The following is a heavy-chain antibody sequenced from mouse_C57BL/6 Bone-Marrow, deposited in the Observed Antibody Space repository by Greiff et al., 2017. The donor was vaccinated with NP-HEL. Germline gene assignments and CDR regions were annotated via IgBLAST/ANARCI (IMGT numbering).Heavy chain of an antibody. CDR2: SRNKANDYTT. Sequence: EVMLVESGGGLVQSGRSLRLSCATSGFTFSDFYMEWVRQAPGKGLEWIAASRNKANDYTTEYSASVKGRFIVSRDTSQSILYLQMNALRAEDTAIYYCARDAGDYDGDWYFDVWGTGTTVTVSS. V-gene: IGHV7-1*01. CDR3: ARDAGDYDGDWYFDV. J-gene: IGHJ1*03. D-gene: IGHD2-4*01. CDR1: GFTFSDFY.